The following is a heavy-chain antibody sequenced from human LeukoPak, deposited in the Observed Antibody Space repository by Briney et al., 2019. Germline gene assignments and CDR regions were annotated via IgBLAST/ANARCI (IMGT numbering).Heavy chain of an antibody. D-gene: IGHD6-19*01. Sequence: PGGSLRLSCAASGFTFSSYAMHWVRQAPGKGLEWVSLISGDGGSTFYADSVRGRFTISRDNTRKSLSLQMSSLRSEDTALYYCARESETSGWYDYWGQGTLVTVSS. CDR2: ISGDGGST. J-gene: IGHJ4*02. CDR1: GFTFSSYA. CDR3: ARESETSGWYDY. V-gene: IGHV3-43*02.